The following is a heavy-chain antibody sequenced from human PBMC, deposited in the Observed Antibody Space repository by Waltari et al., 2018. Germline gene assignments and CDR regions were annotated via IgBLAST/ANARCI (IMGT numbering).Heavy chain of an antibody. Sequence: EVQLVESGGGLVKPGGSLRLSCAASGFTFSSYSMNWVRQAPGKGLEWVSSISSSSSYIYYADLVKGRFTISRDNAKNSLYLQMNSLRAEDTAVYYCARGYSPFDYYYYMDVWGKGTTVTISS. J-gene: IGHJ6*03. CDR1: GFTFSSYS. V-gene: IGHV3-21*01. CDR3: ARGYSPFDYYYYMDV. D-gene: IGHD6-13*01. CDR2: ISSSSSYI.